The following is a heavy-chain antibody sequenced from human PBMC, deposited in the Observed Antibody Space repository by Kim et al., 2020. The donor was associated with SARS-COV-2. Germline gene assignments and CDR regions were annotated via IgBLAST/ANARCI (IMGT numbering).Heavy chain of an antibody. V-gene: IGHV3-11*06. Sequence: VKGRFTISRDNAKNSLYLQMNSLRAEDTAVYYCARDLLQGGSGYFRPQDYWGQGTLVTVSS. D-gene: IGHD3-22*01. CDR3: ARDLLQGGSGYFRPQDY. J-gene: IGHJ4*02.